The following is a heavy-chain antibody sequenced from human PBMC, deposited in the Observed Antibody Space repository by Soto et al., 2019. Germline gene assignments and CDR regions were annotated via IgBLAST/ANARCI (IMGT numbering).Heavy chain of an antibody. D-gene: IGHD4-4*01. J-gene: IGHJ6*02. V-gene: IGHV1-3*01. CDR3: AREAEAAIELQLYNYYGMDV. CDR2: INAGNGYT. Sequence: RASVKVSCKASGYTFSTYALHWVRQAPGQRLEWMGWINAGNGYTKYSQQFQGRVTITRDTSASTVYMELSSLRSEDTAVYYCAREAEAAIELQLYNYYGMDVWGQGTTVTVSS. CDR1: GYTFSTYA.